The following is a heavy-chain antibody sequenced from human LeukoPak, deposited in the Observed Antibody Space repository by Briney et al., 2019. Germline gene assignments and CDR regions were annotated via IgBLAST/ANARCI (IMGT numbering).Heavy chain of an antibody. Sequence: ASVKVSCKASGYTFTNYAMNRVRQAPGQGIEWMGWMNTNTGNPTYAQGFTGRFVFSLDTSVSTAYLQISSLKTEDTAVYYCAVLSYDSSGYYYPFDYWGQGTLVTVSS. CDR2: MNTNTGNP. CDR1: GYTFTNYA. J-gene: IGHJ4*02. CDR3: AVLSYDSSGYYYPFDY. D-gene: IGHD3-22*01. V-gene: IGHV7-4-1*02.